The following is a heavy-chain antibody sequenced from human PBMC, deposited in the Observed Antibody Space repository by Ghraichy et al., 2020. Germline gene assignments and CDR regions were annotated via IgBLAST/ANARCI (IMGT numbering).Heavy chain of an antibody. CDR3: ARGGEVVVAAPYNWFDP. CDR1: GGSFSGYY. CDR2: INHSGST. J-gene: IGHJ5*02. Sequence: SQTLSLTCAVYGGSFSGYYWSWIRQPPGKGLEWIGEINHSGSTNYNPSLKSRVTISVDRSKNQFSLKLSSVTAADTAVYYCARGGEVVVAAPYNWFDPWGQGSLVTVSS. V-gene: IGHV4-34*01. D-gene: IGHD2-15*01.